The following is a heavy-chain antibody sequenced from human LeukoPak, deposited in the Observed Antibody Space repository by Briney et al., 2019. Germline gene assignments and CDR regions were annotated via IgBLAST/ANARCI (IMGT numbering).Heavy chain of an antibody. J-gene: IGHJ5*02. CDR2: IYFSGST. CDR1: GASIDSSSYY. V-gene: IGHV4-39*01. D-gene: IGHD1-1*01. CDR3: ARHILTSTTGTTRNWFDP. Sequence: SEALSLTCTVSGASIDSSSYYWGWIRQPPGKGLEWLGSIYFSGSTYYNPSLKSRVTISVDSSKNQFSLKLTSVTATDTAVYWCARHILTSTTGTTRNWFDPWGQGTLVTVSS.